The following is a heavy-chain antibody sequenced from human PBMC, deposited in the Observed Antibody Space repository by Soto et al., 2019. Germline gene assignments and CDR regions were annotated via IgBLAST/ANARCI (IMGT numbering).Heavy chain of an antibody. CDR3: ARNYGSGRNTGY. Sequence: SETLSLTCAVYGGSFSGYYWSWIRQPPGKGLEWIGEINHSGSTNYNPSLKSRVTISVDTSKNQFSLKLSSVTAADTAVYYCARNYGSGRNTGYWGQGTLVTVSS. V-gene: IGHV4-34*01. D-gene: IGHD3-10*01. J-gene: IGHJ4*02. CDR1: GGSFSGYY. CDR2: INHSGST.